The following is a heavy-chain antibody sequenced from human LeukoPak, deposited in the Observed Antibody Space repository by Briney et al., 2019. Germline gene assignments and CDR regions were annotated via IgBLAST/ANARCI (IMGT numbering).Heavy chain of an antibody. CDR2: ISGSGGST. CDR3: AKENYDILTGYSPYYFDY. J-gene: IGHJ4*02. Sequence: GGSLRLSCAASGFTFSSYAMSWVRQAPGKGLEWVSAISGSGGSTYYADSVKGRFTNSRDNSKNTLYLQMNSLRAEDTAVYYCAKENYDILTGYSPYYFDYWGQGTLVTVSS. V-gene: IGHV3-23*01. CDR1: GFTFSSYA. D-gene: IGHD3-9*01.